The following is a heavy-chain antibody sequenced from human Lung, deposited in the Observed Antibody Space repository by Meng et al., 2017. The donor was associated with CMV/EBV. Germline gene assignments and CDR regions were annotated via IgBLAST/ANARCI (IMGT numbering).Heavy chain of an antibody. J-gene: IGHJ4*02. Sequence: LSCAASGFTFSSYGMHWVRQAPGKGLEWVALTSYDGSDKKYAGSVKGRFTISRDNSQNTLYLQMNSLSPEDTGVYYCAKPEVAFDYWGQGALVTVSS. D-gene: IGHD1-14*01. CDR2: TSYDGSDK. CDR3: AKPEVAFDY. CDR1: GFTFSSYG. V-gene: IGHV3-30*18.